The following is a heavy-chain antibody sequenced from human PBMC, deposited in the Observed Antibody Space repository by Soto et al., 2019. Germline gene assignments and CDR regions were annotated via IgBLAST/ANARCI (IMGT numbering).Heavy chain of an antibody. V-gene: IGHV1-69*08. J-gene: IGHJ4*02. Sequence: QVQLVQSGAEVKKPGSSVKVSCKASGGTFSSYTISWVRQAPGQGLEWMGRIIPILGIANYAQKFQGRVTITADKSTSTAYMELSSLRSEDTAVYYCARESSGSYGTLDYWGQGTLVTVS. D-gene: IGHD1-26*01. CDR3: ARESSGSYGTLDY. CDR2: IIPILGIA. CDR1: GGTFSSYT.